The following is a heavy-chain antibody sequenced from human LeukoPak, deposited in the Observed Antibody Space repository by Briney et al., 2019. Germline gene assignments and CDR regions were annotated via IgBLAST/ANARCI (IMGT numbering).Heavy chain of an antibody. Sequence: SVKVSCKASGGTFSSYAISWVRQAPGQGLEWMGGIIPIFGTANYAQKFQGRVTITADESTSTAYIELSSLRSEDTAVYYCAREDSSGYYFFDYWGQGTLVTVSS. CDR1: GGTFSSYA. J-gene: IGHJ4*02. CDR3: AREDSSGYYFFDY. D-gene: IGHD3-22*01. CDR2: IIPIFGTA. V-gene: IGHV1-69*13.